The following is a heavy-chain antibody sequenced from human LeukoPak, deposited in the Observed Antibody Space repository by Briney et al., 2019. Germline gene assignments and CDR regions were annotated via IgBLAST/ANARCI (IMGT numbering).Heavy chain of an antibody. V-gene: IGHV3-11*01. CDR1: GFTFSDYY. J-gene: IGHJ4*02. Sequence: NTGGSLRLSCAASGFTFSDYYMSWIRQTPGKGLEWVSYISTNGSTIYYADSVKGRFTISRDNAKNSLYLQMNSLRAEDTAVYYCARNLRFSDILTGYDSDYWGQGTLVTVSS. CDR3: ARNLRFSDILTGYDSDY. D-gene: IGHD3-9*01. CDR2: ISTNGSTI.